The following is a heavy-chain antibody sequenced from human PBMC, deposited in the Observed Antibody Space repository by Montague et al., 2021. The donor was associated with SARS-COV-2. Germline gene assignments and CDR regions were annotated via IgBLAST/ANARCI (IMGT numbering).Heavy chain of an antibody. CDR1: SGSFRGYY. D-gene: IGHD3-10*01. J-gene: IGHJ6*02. Sequence: SETLSLTCAVSSGSFRGYYWSWIRQPPGKGLEWIGEIHHSGSTTXNPSLESRVSISVDTSNKQFSLKVTSVTAADTAVYYCARLGAITLVRGITKADFSNYGMDVWGQGTTVTVSS. CDR2: IHHSGST. V-gene: IGHV4-34*01. CDR3: ARLGAITLVRGITKADFSNYGMDV.